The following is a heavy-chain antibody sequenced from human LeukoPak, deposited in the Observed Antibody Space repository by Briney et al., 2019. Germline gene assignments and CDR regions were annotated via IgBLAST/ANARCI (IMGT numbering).Heavy chain of an antibody. CDR2: IYYSGST. D-gene: IGHD6-19*01. Sequence: PSETLSLTRTVSGGSISSSSYYWGWIRQPPGKGLEWIGSIYYSGSTYYNPSLKSRVTISVDTSKNQFSLKLSSVTAADTAVYYCARVHTSSGWYRADYWGQGTLVTVSS. CDR3: ARVHTSSGWYRADY. J-gene: IGHJ4*02. CDR1: GGSISSSSYY. V-gene: IGHV4-39*01.